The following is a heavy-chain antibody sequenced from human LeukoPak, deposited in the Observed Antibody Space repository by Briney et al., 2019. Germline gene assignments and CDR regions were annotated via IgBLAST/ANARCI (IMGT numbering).Heavy chain of an antibody. CDR1: GFTFDDYA. J-gene: IGHJ6*02. CDR2: ISWNSGSI. V-gene: IGHV3-9*01. CDR3: AKGGYYYYYGMDV. Sequence: GRSLRLSCAASGFTFDDYAMHWVRQAPGKGLEWVSGISWNSGSIGYADSVKGRFTISRDNAKNSLYLQMNSLRAEDTALYYCAKGGYYYYYGMDVWGQGTTVTVSS.